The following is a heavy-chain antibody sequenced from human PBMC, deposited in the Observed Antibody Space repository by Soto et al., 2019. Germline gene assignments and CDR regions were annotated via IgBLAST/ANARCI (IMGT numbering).Heavy chain of an antibody. D-gene: IGHD2-15*01. V-gene: IGHV3-30-3*01. CDR2: ISSDGSAK. J-gene: IGHJ6*02. Sequence: PGWSLRLSSGVSGFTLSRYTMHWVRQAPGKGLEWVALISSDGSAKNYADSVKGRFTISRDDSLYLQMTSLRGEDTAVYYCARDGYCSGGSCLDGMHVWGQANTVTVSS. CDR3: ARDGYCSGGSCLDGMHV. CDR1: GFTLSRYT.